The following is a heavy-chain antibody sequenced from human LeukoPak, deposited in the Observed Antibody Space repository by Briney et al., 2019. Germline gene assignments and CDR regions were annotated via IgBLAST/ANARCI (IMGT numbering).Heavy chain of an antibody. CDR1: EFTFSNYA. V-gene: IGHV3-30*18. CDR2: ISYDGSNK. Sequence: GGSLRLSCAASEFTFSNYAMHWVRQAPGKGLEWVAVISYDGSNKYYADSVKGRFTISRDNSKNTLYLQMNSLRAEDTAVYYCAKSIRRGYSYGDWFDPWGQGTLVTVSS. D-gene: IGHD5-18*01. J-gene: IGHJ5*02. CDR3: AKSIRRGYSYGDWFDP.